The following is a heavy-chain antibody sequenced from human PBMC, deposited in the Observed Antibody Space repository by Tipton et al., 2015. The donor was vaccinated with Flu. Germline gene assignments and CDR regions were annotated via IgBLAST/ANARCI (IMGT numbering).Heavy chain of an antibody. CDR1: GGSISSGSYH. J-gene: IGHJ4*02. CDR3: ARAAAVALDY. CDR2: IYTSGST. D-gene: IGHD6-19*01. V-gene: IGHV4-61*02. Sequence: TLSLTCNVSGGSISSGSYHWSWIRQPAGKGLEWIGRIYTSGSTNYNPSLKSRVTISVDTSKNQFSLKLSSVTAADTAVYYCARAAAVALDYWGQGMLVTVSS.